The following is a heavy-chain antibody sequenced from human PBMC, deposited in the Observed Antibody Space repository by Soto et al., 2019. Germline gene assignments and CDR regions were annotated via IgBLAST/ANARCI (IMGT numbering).Heavy chain of an antibody. CDR1: GGSISSGGFS. D-gene: IGHD2-15*01. Sequence: SETLSLTCTVSGGSISSGGFSWSWIRQLPGKGLEWIGCIYYSGATSYNPSLKSRITMSLDMSKNEFSLKLNSVTAADTAVYYCARGVLYWGQGTLVTVSS. CDR3: ARGVLY. V-gene: IGHV4-31*03. J-gene: IGHJ4*02. CDR2: IYYSGAT.